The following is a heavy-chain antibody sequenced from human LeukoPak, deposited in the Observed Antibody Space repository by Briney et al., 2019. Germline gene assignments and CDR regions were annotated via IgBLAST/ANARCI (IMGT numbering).Heavy chain of an antibody. CDR1: GGSISSSSYY. CDR2: IYYSGST. CDR3: ARHDDGPYDFWSGYYITMEPYLYYFDY. Sequence: SETLSLTCTVSGGSISSSSYYWGWIRQPPGKGLEWIGSIYYSGSTYYNPSLKSRVTISVDTSKNQFSLKLSSVTAADTAVYYCARHDDGPYDFWSGYYITMEPYLYYFDYWGQGTLVTVSS. V-gene: IGHV4-39*01. J-gene: IGHJ4*02. D-gene: IGHD3-3*01.